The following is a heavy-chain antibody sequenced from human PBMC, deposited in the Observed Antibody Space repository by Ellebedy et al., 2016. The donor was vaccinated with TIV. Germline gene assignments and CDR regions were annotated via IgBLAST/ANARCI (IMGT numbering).Heavy chain of an antibody. CDR1: GFTFSDHY. CDR3: ARVRLVTAPRASRAFDV. CDR2: IKNKANSYTT. D-gene: IGHD3-16*01. J-gene: IGHJ3*01. Sequence: GESLKISCAASGFTFSDHYMDSVRQAPGKGLEWVGRIKNKANSYTTEYAASVKGRFSISRDDSKQSLDLQMNSLKTEDTAVYYCARVRLVTAPRASRAFDVWGQGTMVTVCS. V-gene: IGHV3-72*01.